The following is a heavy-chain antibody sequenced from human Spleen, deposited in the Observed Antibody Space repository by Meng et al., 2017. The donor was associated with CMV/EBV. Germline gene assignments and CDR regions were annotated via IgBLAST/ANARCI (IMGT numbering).Heavy chain of an antibody. CDR2: ISSPGETT. CDR3: ARYHRGDYFDY. D-gene: IGHD3-16*01. J-gene: IGHJ4*02. Sequence: GESLKISCAASGFTFSSYSMNWVRQAPGKGLEWVSYISSPGETTYYADSVRGRFTISRDNAKNSLYLQMNSLRVEDTAVYFCARYHRGDYFDYWGQGTLVTVSS. V-gene: IGHV3-48*04. CDR1: GFTFSSYS.